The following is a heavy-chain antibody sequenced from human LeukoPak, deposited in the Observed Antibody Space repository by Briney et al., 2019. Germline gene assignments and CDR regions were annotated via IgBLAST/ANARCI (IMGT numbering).Heavy chain of an antibody. V-gene: IGHV1-24*01. CDR1: VYTLTELS. Sequence: ASVTVSCKVSVYTLTELSMHWVRQAPGKGLEGMGGFDPEDGETIYAQKFQGRVTMTEDTSTDTAYMELSSLRSEDTAVYYCATRNYDILTGYYRPYYYYYGMDVWGQGTTVTVSS. D-gene: IGHD3-9*01. CDR2: FDPEDGET. CDR3: ATRNYDILTGYYRPYYYYYGMDV. J-gene: IGHJ6*02.